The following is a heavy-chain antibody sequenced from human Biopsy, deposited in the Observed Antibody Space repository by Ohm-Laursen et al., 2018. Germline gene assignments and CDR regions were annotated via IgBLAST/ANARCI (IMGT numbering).Heavy chain of an antibody. CDR1: GGTFTNHA. D-gene: IGHD3-22*01. CDR2: SIPLFNTA. CDR3: ARFPLGAYDDSGSYRAVEHWYFDL. V-gene: IGHV1-69*13. J-gene: IGHJ2*01. Sequence: VKISYKASGGTFTNHAVGWVRQAPGQGLEWVGSSIPLFNTANYADKFQGRVTLTADKSTTTAYMELSSLRSEDTAIYYCARFPLGAYDDSGSYRAVEHWYFDLWGRGTLVTVSS.